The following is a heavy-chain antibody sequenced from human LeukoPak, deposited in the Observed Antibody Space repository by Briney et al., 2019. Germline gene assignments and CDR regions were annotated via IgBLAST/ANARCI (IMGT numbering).Heavy chain of an antibody. CDR1: GGSISSYY. CDR2: IYYSGST. Sequence: PSETLSLTCTVSGGSISSYYWSWVRQPPGKGLEWIGYIYYSGSTNYNPSLTSRVTISVDTSKNQFSLKLSSVTAADTAVYYCARDSGHYYDSSGYYDYWGQGTLVTASS. D-gene: IGHD3-22*01. J-gene: IGHJ4*02. V-gene: IGHV4-59*01. CDR3: ARDSGHYYDSSGYYDY.